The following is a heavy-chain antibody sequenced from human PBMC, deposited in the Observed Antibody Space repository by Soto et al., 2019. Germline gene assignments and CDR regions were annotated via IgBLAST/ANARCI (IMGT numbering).Heavy chain of an antibody. D-gene: IGHD3-10*01. CDR2: IKSKTDGGTT. CDR3: SSVLSLVVALSYYYFGIDV. Sequence: GGSLRLSCAASGFTFSNAWMNWVRQAPGKGLEWVGRIKSKTDGGTTDYAAPVKGRFTISRDDSKNTLYLQMNSLKTEDTAVFFCSSVLSLVVALSYYYFGIDVWGQGPTVTVS. CDR1: GFTFSNAW. J-gene: IGHJ6*02. V-gene: IGHV3-15*07.